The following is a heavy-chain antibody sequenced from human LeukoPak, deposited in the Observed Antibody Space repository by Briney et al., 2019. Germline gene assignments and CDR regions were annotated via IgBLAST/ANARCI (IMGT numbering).Heavy chain of an antibody. D-gene: IGHD1-1*01. J-gene: IGHJ4*02. V-gene: IGHV3-30*02. Sequence: GGSLRLSCAASGLTFSSYGMHWVRQAPGKGLEWVAFIRYDGSNIYYADSVKGRFTISRDNSKNTLYLQMNSLRAEDTAMYYCAKDSPLSNWNGNYFDYWGQGTLVTVSS. CDR1: GLTFSSYG. CDR2: IRYDGSNI. CDR3: AKDSPLSNWNGNYFDY.